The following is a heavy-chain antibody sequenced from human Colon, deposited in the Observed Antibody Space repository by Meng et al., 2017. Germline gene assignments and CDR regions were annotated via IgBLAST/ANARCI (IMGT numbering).Heavy chain of an antibody. CDR2: IYHIGST. Sequence: HRQESGPGLVKPSGTLSLPRAVSGTSISRSNWWTWVRQAPGKGLEWIGEIYHIGSTNYNPSLKSRVTILVDESKNEFSLKLTSVTAADTAVYYCARENDSGNSYDHWGRGTLVTVSS. CDR1: GTSISRSNW. J-gene: IGHJ4*02. D-gene: IGHD3-10*01. V-gene: IGHV4-4*02. CDR3: ARENDSGNSYDH.